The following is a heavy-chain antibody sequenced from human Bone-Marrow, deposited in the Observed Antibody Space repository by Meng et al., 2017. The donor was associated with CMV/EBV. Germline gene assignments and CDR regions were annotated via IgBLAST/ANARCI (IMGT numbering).Heavy chain of an antibody. J-gene: IGHJ6*02. CDR1: GYSFTSYW. Sequence: KVSCKGSGYSFTSYWIGWVRQMPGKGLEWMGIIYPGDSDTRYSPSFQGQVTISADKSISTAYLQWSSLKASDTAMYYCARSHYYDSSGYYSFYYYGMDVWGQGTTVTGSS. D-gene: IGHD3-22*01. CDR3: ARSHYYDSSGYYSFYYYGMDV. V-gene: IGHV5-51*01. CDR2: IYPGDSDT.